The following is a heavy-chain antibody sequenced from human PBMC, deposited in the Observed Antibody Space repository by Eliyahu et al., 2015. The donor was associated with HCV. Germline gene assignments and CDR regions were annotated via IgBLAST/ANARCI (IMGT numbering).Heavy chain of an antibody. V-gene: IGHV1-2*02. CDR3: ARGPDTDIVVVVAILRY. CDR1: GYXFTGXX. D-gene: IGHD2-15*01. J-gene: IGHJ4*02. Sequence: QVQLVQSGAEVKKPGASVKVSCKASGYXFTGXXMHXVRQAPGQGLXXMGWINPNSGGTNYAQKFQGRVTMTRDTSISTAYMELSRLRSDDTAVYYCARGPDTDIVVVVAILRYWGQGTLVTVSS. CDR2: INPNSGGT.